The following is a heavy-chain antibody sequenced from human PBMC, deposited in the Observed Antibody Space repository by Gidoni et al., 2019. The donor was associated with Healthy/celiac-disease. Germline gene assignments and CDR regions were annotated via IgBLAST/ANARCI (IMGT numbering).Heavy chain of an antibody. V-gene: IGHV4-39*01. CDR2: IYYSGST. D-gene: IGHD6-6*01. CDR1: GGSISSSSYY. CDR3: VGGYSSSGTY. Sequence: LMCTVSGGSISSSSYYWCWIRQPPGKGLEWIGSIYYSGSTYYNPSLKSRVTISVDTSKNQFSLKLSSVTAADTAVYYCVGGYSSSGTYWGQGTLVTVSS. J-gene: IGHJ4*02.